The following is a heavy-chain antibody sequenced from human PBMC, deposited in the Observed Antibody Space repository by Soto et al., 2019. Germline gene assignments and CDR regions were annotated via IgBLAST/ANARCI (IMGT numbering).Heavy chain of an antibody. D-gene: IGHD3-22*01. J-gene: IGHJ4*02. CDR1: GGSISSSSYY. V-gene: IGHV4-39*01. Sequence: SETLSLTCTVSGGSISSSSYYWGWIRQPPGKGLEWIGSIYYSGSTYYNPSLKSRVTISVDTSKNQFSLKLSSVTAADTAVYYSARHANHYYDSSGYYPFDYWGQGTLVTVSS. CDR3: ARHANHYYDSSGYYPFDY. CDR2: IYYSGST.